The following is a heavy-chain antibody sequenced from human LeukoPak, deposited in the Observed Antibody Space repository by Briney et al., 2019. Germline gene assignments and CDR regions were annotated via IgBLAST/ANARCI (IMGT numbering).Heavy chain of an antibody. CDR2: IYYSGST. J-gene: IGHJ4*02. D-gene: IGHD3-9*01. Sequence: SETLSLTCTVSGGSISSGGYYWSWIRQHPGKGLEWIGYIYYSGSTYYNPSLKSRVTISVDTSKNQFSLKLSSVTAADTAVYYCARGFDWLSSFDYWGQGTLVTVSS. CDR3: ARGFDWLSSFDY. CDR1: GGSISSGGYY. V-gene: IGHV4-31*03.